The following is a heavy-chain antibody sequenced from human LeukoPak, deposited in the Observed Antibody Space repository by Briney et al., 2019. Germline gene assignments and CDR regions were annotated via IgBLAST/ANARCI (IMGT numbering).Heavy chain of an antibody. D-gene: IGHD1-26*01. CDR2: FNRSSSYT. Sequence: ASVKLSCKASGYTFTGYYMNWGRQAPGQGLGWMGLFNRSSSYTNYSQKFRVSVTMNRDKSISTVYMELRRLRSDDADVCYCARAGVGASRAFDIWGQGTMVTVSS. CDR3: ARAGVGASRAFDI. CDR1: GYTFTGYY. J-gene: IGHJ3*02. V-gene: IGHV1-2*02.